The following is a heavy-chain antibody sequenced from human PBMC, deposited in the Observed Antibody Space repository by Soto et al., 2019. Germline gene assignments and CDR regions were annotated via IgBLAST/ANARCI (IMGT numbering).Heavy chain of an antibody. Sequence: QVQLQQWGAGLLKPSETLSLTCAVYGGSFSGYYWSWIRQPPGKGLEWIGEINHSGSTNYNPSLKSRVTISLDTSKNQFSLKLSSVTAADTAVYYCARGPRKWLLLGYSYGMDVWGQGTTVTVSS. CDR2: INHSGST. V-gene: IGHV4-34*01. CDR3: ARGPRKWLLLGYSYGMDV. CDR1: GGSFSGYY. J-gene: IGHJ6*02. D-gene: IGHD3-3*01.